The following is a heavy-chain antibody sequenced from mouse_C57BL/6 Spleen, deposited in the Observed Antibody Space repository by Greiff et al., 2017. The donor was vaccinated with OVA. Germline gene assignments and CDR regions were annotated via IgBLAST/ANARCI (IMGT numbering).Heavy chain of an antibody. CDR1: GYAFSSYW. D-gene: IGHD1-1*01. Sequence: VQLQESGAELVKPGASVKISCKASGYAFSSYWMNWVKQRPGKGLEWIGQIYPGDGDTNYNGKFKGKATLTADKSSSTAYMQLSSLTSEDSAVYFCARGYYGSRDWYFDVWGTGTTVTVSS. CDR3: ARGYYGSRDWYFDV. J-gene: IGHJ1*03. CDR2: IYPGDGDT. V-gene: IGHV1-80*01.